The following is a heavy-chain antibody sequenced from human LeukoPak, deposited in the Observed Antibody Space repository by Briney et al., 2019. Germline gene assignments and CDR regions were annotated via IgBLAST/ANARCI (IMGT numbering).Heavy chain of an antibody. CDR3: AKGGGPLLRNFDWLFEN. J-gene: IGHJ4*02. CDR2: ITWQSGIM. Sequence: GGSLRLSCAASGFTFSSYGMHWVRQAPGKGLEWVSGITWQSGIMAYADSVKGRFTISRDNAKNSLHLQMNSLRTEDTAVYYCAKGGGPLLRNFDWLFENWGQGTLVTVSS. CDR1: GFTFSSYG. D-gene: IGHD3-9*01. V-gene: IGHV3-9*01.